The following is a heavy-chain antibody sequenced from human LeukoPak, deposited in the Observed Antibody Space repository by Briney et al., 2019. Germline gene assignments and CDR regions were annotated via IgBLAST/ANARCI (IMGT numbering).Heavy chain of an antibody. J-gene: IGHJ3*02. V-gene: IGHV5-51*01. CDR2: IYPGDSDI. CDR1: GYTFTNYW. D-gene: IGHD6-6*01. CDR3: ASGIIAARVFAAFDI. Sequence: GESLKISCKGSGYTFTNYWIGWVRQMPGKGLEWMGIIYPGDSDIRYSPSFQGQVTMSADKSISTAYLQWSSLKASDTAMYYCASGIIAARVFAAFDIWGQGTMVTVSS.